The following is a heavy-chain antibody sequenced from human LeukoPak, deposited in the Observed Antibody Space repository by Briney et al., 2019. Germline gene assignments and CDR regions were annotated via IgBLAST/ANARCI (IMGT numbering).Heavy chain of an antibody. J-gene: IGHJ4*02. CDR3: ARQTAMGRSGDY. V-gene: IGHV5-51*01. Sequence: GESLKISCKGSGYIFTNSWIGWVRQMPGKGLEWMGIIFPSDSDTRYSPSFQGQVTISADKSLSTAYLQWNSLKASDTAIYYCARQTAMGRSGDYWGQGTLVTVSS. D-gene: IGHD7-27*01. CDR1: GYIFTNSW. CDR2: IFPSDSDT.